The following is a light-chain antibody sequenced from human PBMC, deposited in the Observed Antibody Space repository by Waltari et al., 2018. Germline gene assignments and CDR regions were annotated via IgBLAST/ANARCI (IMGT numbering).Light chain of an antibody. CDR3: GTWDSGLSVVV. J-gene: IGLJ2*01. Sequence: QSVLTQPPPVSAAPGQRVTISCSGSSPNIGRRYFCWYQHVPRTAPKLLLDDNDKRLPGSPGRFSGSKSGTSAVLGITGLQTEDEADYYCGTWDSGLSVVVFGGGTRLTVL. CDR1: SPNIGRRY. CDR2: DND. V-gene: IGLV1-51*01.